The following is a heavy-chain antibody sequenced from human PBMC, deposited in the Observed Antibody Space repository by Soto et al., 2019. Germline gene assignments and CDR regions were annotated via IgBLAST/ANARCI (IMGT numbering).Heavy chain of an antibody. J-gene: IGHJ4*02. CDR2: INQDGSEK. CDR3: ARDGVEPGLYLDH. V-gene: IGHV3-7*01. D-gene: IGHD6-13*01. Sequence: EVQLVESGGGLVQPGGSLRLSCAASGFIFRSYWMSWVRQAPGKGLEWVANINQDGSEKYYVDSVKGRFIISRDNAKNSLYLQMNSLRVEDTAVYYCARDGVEPGLYLDHWGQGTLVTVSS. CDR1: GFIFRSYW.